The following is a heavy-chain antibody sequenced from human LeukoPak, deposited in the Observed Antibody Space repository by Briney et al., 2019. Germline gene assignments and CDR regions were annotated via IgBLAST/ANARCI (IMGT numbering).Heavy chain of an antibody. CDR1: GFTFSSYS. D-gene: IGHD5-24*01. Sequence: GGSLRLSCAASGFTFSSYSMNWVRQAPGKGLEWVSSISSSSSYIYYADSVKGRFTISRDNAKNSLYLQMNSLRAEDTAVYYCARDHWSMALKGLDAFDIWGQGTMVTVSS. V-gene: IGHV3-21*01. J-gene: IGHJ3*02. CDR3: ARDHWSMALKGLDAFDI. CDR2: ISSSSSYI.